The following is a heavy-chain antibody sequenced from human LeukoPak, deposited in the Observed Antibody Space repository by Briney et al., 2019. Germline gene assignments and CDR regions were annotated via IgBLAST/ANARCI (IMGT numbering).Heavy chain of an antibody. CDR2: IFTSGST. Sequence: SETLSLTCTVSGGSISSFYWSWIRQPAGKGLEWIGRIFTSGSTNYNPSLKSRVTISVDKSKNQFSLKLSSVTAADTAVYYCAREWTSYYYYYMDIWGKGTTVTVSS. D-gene: IGHD3/OR15-3a*01. CDR1: GGSISSFY. J-gene: IGHJ6*03. CDR3: AREWTSYYYYYMDI. V-gene: IGHV4-4*07.